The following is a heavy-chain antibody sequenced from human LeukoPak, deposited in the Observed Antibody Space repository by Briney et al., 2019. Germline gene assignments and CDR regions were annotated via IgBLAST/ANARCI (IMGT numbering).Heavy chain of an antibody. CDR2: ISTTGGST. J-gene: IGHJ4*02. V-gene: IGHV3-23*01. CDR3: AKHAKFYYDSSGYLDY. CDR1: GFTFSSYG. D-gene: IGHD3-22*01. Sequence: GGSLRLSCAASGFTFSSYGMHWVRQAPGKGLEWVSAISTTGGSTDYADSVKGRFTISRDNSKNTLYLQMNSLRAEDTAVYYCAKHAKFYYDSSGYLDYWGQGTLVTVSS.